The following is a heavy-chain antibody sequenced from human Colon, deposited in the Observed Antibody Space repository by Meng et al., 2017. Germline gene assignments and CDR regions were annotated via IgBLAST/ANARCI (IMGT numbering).Heavy chain of an antibody. D-gene: IGHD3-16*02. CDR2: TYYRAKWNH. CDR3: TRGLEFYRFEY. CDR1: GDSVSSKTAV. J-gene: IGHJ4*02. V-gene: IGHV6-1*01. Sequence: LPQSSPGLVKPSQTLSLTCAISGDSVSSKTAVWNWIRQSPSRGLEWLGRTYYRAKWNHDYAESLRGRITINPDTSNNQISLQLNSVTPEDTAVYYCTRGLEFYRFEYWGQGTLVTVSS.